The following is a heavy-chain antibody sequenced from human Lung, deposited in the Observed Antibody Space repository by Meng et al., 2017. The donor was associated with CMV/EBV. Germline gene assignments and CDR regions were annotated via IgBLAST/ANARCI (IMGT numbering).Heavy chain of an antibody. Sequence: ASVXVSCKASGYTFTGYYMHWVRQAPGQGLEWMGWINPNSGGTNYAQKFQGRVTMTRDTSISTAYMELSRLRSDDTAVYYCARGGGYSSSSAYGMDVWGQGTTVTVSS. CDR2: INPNSGGT. V-gene: IGHV1-2*02. J-gene: IGHJ6*02. CDR1: GYTFTGYY. CDR3: ARGGGYSSSSAYGMDV. D-gene: IGHD6-6*01.